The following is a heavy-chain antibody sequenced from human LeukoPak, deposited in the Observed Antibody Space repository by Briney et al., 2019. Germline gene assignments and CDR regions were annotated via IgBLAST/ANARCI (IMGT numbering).Heavy chain of an antibody. CDR2: ISGTGGTT. J-gene: IGHJ6*03. CDR3: AVSFYYYYMDV. D-gene: IGHD1-7*01. CDR1: GFTFSSYG. V-gene: IGHV3-23*01. Sequence: GGTLRLSCAASGFTFSSYGMSWVRQAPGKGLEWVSAISGTGGTTYYADSVKGRFTISRDNSKNTLYLQMNSLRAEDTAVYYCAVSFYYYYMDVWGKGTTVTVSS.